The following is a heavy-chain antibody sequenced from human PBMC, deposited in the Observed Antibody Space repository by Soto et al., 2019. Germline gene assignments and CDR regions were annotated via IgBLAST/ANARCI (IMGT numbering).Heavy chain of an antibody. Sequence: LSLTCTVSGGSISSYYWSWIRQPPGKGMEWIGYIYYSGSTNYNPSLKSRVTISVDTSKNQFSLKLSSVTAADTAVYYCARNPYYYGMDVWGQGTTVTVSS. J-gene: IGHJ6*02. V-gene: IGHV4-59*01. CDR1: GGSISSYY. CDR2: IYYSGST. CDR3: ARNPYYYGMDV.